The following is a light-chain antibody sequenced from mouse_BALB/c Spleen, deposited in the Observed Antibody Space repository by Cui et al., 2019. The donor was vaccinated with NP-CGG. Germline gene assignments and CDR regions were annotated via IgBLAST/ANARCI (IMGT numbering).Light chain of an antibody. Sequence: QAVVTQESALTTSPGGTVIPTCRLSPRAGTTSNYANWVQEKPDHLFTGLIGGTNNRAPGVPARFSGSLIGDKAALTITGAQTENEAIYFCALWYSNHWVFGGGTKLTVL. CDR2: GTN. J-gene: IGLJ1*01. CDR1: PRAGTTSNY. V-gene: IGLV1*01. CDR3: ALWYSNHWV.